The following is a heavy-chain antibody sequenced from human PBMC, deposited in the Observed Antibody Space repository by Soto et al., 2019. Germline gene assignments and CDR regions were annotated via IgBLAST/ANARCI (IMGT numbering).Heavy chain of an antibody. D-gene: IGHD2-21*02. CDR3: ARSLGAYCGGDCYSGMDV. Sequence: QVQLVQSGAEVKKPGSSVKVSCKASGGTFNSYAINWVRQAPGQGLEWMGGIIPIFGTTNNAQKFQGRVPXXAXXSTSTAYMKLSSLRSEDTAVYYCARSLGAYCGGDCYSGMDVWGQGTTVTVSS. J-gene: IGHJ6*02. CDR2: IIPIFGTT. CDR1: GGTFNSYA. V-gene: IGHV1-69*12.